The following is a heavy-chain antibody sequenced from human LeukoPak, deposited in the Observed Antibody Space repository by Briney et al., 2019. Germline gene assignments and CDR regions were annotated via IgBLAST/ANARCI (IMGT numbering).Heavy chain of an antibody. Sequence: PGGSLRLSCAAPGFTFTNFEMNWVRQAPGKGLEWVSYLSYSGSTTSYADSVKGRFTISRDNAKNSLYLRMNSLRAEDTAVYYCARAGPPAFDPWGQGTLVTVSS. V-gene: IGHV3-48*03. CDR2: LSYSGSTT. CDR1: GFTFTNFE. CDR3: ARAGPPAFDP. J-gene: IGHJ5*02.